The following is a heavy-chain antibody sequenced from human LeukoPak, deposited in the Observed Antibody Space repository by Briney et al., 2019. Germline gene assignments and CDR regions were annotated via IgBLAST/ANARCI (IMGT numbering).Heavy chain of an antibody. Sequence: SVKVSCKASGGTFSSYAISWVRQAPGQGLEWMGGIIPIFGTANYAQKFQGRVTITTGESTSTAYMELSSLRSEDTAVYYCARAHCSSTSCYSGYAFDIWGQGTMVTVSS. CDR1: GGTFSSYA. D-gene: IGHD2-2*01. CDR2: IIPIFGTA. J-gene: IGHJ3*02. CDR3: ARAHCSSTSCYSGYAFDI. V-gene: IGHV1-69*05.